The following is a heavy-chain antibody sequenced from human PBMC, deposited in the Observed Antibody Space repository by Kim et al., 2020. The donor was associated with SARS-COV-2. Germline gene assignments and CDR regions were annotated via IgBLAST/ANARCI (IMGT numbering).Heavy chain of an antibody. CDR2: IKQDGSEK. D-gene: IGHD6-13*01. V-gene: IGHV3-7*01. Sequence: GGSLRLSCAASGFTFSSHWMSWVRQAPGKGLEWVANIKQDGSEKNYVDSVKGRFTISRDNAKNSLYLHMNSLRAEDTAVYYCARDFTSSWSDVFDYWGQGTLVTVSS. CDR1: GFTFSSHW. J-gene: IGHJ4*02. CDR3: ARDFTSSWSDVFDY.